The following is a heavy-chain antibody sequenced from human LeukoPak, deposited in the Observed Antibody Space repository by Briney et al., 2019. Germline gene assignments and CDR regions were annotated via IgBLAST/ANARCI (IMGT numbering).Heavy chain of an antibody. CDR1: GSTFTSYG. D-gene: IGHD5-24*01. V-gene: IGHV1-18*01. CDR2: SSAYNGNT. J-gene: IGHJ4*03. Sequence: ASVKVSCKASGSTFTSYGLCWVRQAPGQGLEWMGCSSAYNGNTNYTQKLQGRVTMTTATSTSTAYMELRSLRSDDTAVYYCALGRWLPHTYFDYWGHGTLGSVSS. CDR3: ALGRWLPHTYFDY.